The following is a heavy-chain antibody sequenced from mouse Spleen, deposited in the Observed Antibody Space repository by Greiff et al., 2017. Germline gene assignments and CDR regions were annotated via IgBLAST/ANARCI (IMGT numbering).Heavy chain of an antibody. J-gene: IGHJ2*01. Sequence: EVKLMESGGGLVQPGGSLRLSCATSGFTFTDYYMSWVRQPPGKALEWLGFIRNKANGYTTEYSASVKGRFTISRDNSQSILYLQMNTLRAEDSATYYCARDGHYYGLYYFDYWGQGTTLTVSS. CDR1: GFTFTDYY. D-gene: IGHD1-2*01. CDR2: IRNKANGYTT. V-gene: IGHV7-3*02. CDR3: ARDGHYYGLYYFDY.